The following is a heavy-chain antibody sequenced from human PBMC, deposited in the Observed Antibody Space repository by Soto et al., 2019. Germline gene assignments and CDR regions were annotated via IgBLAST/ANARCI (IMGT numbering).Heavy chain of an antibody. V-gene: IGHV3-7*01. CDR2: IKQDGSEK. D-gene: IGHD5-12*01. Sequence: GVSLRLSCAASGFTFSSYWMSWVRQAPGKGLEWVTNIKQDGSEKYYVDSVKGRFTISRDNTKNSLYLQMNSLRAEDTAVYYCARESRRDGYNRGYWGQGTLVTVSS. CDR3: ARESRRDGYNRGY. J-gene: IGHJ4*02. CDR1: GFTFSSYW.